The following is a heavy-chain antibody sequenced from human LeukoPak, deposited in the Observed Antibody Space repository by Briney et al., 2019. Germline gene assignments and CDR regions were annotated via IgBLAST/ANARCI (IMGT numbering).Heavy chain of an antibody. CDR3: AKTVAGTKYYYYYMDA. D-gene: IGHD6-19*01. J-gene: IGHJ6*03. CDR2: IIPIFGTA. V-gene: IGHV1-69*13. CDR1: GGTFSSYA. Sequence: ASVKVSCKASGGTFSSYAISWVRQAPGQGLEWMGGIIPIFGTANYAQKFQGRVTITADESTSTAYMELSSLRAEDTAVYYCAKTVAGTKYYYYYMDAWGKGTTVTVSS.